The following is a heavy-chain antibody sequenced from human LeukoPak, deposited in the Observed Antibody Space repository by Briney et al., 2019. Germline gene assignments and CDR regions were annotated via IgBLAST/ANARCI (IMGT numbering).Heavy chain of an antibody. CDR1: GFTVSDSY. Sequence: GGSLTLSCAASGFTVSDSYMSWVRQAPGKGLEWVLVIYSGGSTYYADSVKGRFTISRDTSKNTLYLQMNSLRAEDTAVYYCARAWSGTQYYFDYWGQGTLVTVSS. CDR3: ARAWSGTQYYFDY. J-gene: IGHJ4*02. CDR2: IYSGGST. V-gene: IGHV3-66*01. D-gene: IGHD3-3*01.